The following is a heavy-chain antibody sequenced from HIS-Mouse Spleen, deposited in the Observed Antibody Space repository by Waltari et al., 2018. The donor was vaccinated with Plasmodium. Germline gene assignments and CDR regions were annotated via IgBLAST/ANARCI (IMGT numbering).Heavy chain of an antibody. V-gene: IGHV4-39*01. CDR2: IYYSGST. CDR1: GGSISSSLYY. CDR3: ARRGGSYYYFDY. D-gene: IGHD1-26*01. Sequence: QLQLQESGPGLVKPSETLSLTCTVSGGSISSSLYYWGWIRQPPGKGLEWIGSIYYSGSTYYNPSLKSRVTISVDTSKNQFSLKLSSVTAADTAVYYCARRGGSYYYFDYWGQGTLVTVSS. J-gene: IGHJ4*02.